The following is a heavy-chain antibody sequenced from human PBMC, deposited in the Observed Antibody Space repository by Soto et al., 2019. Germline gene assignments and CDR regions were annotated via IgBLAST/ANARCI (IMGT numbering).Heavy chain of an antibody. V-gene: IGHV2-5*02. J-gene: IGHJ4*02. CDR1: GFSLSTSGVG. D-gene: IGHD3-3*01. Sequence: SGPTLVNPTQTLTLTCTFSGFSLSTSGVGVGWIRQPPGKALEWLALIYWDDDKRYSPSLKSRLTITKDTSKNQVVLTMTNMAPVDTATFSCAHGNVLRFLEWFSYFAYWAQETLVTVSP. CDR2: IYWDDDK. CDR3: AHGNVLRFLEWFSYFAY.